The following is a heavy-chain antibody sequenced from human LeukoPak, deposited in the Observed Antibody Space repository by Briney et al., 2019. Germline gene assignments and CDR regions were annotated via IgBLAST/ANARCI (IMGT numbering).Heavy chain of an antibody. CDR2: ISYDGSNK. V-gene: IGHV3-30*04. CDR3: ARGSYSSGWYYFDY. D-gene: IGHD6-19*01. Sequence: GRSLRLSCAASGFTFSSYAMHWVRQAPGKGLEWVAVISYDGSNKYYADSVKGRFTISRDNSKNTLYLQMNSLRAEDTAVYYCARGSYSSGWYYFDYWGQGTLVTVSS. J-gene: IGHJ4*02. CDR1: GFTFSSYA.